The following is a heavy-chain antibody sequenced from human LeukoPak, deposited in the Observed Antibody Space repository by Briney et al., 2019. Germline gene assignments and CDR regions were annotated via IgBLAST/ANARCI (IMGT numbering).Heavy chain of an antibody. CDR2: IHNDGSGT. Sequence: GGSLRLSCAASGFTLYTFGSYWMHWVRQAPGKGLVWVSVIHNDGSGTNYADSLKGRTTISRDNAKNTLYLQMTSLGAEDTGVYYCVRGGFGHAMDVWGQGTTVIVSS. V-gene: IGHV3-74*01. CDR3: VRGGFGHAMDV. D-gene: IGHD3-10*01. J-gene: IGHJ6*02. CDR1: GFTLYTFGSYW.